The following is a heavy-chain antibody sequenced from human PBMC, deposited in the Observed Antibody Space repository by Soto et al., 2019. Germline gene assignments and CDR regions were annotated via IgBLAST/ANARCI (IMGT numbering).Heavy chain of an antibody. CDR2: INPSGGST. V-gene: IGHV1-46*03. J-gene: IGHJ3*02. D-gene: IGHD2-2*01. CDR1: GYTFTSYG. Sequence: ASVKVSCKASGYTFTSYGISWVRQAPGQGLEWMGIINPSGGSTSYAQKFQGRVTMTRDTSTSTVYMELSSLRSEDTAVYYCAREGRCSSTSCHDAFDIWGQGTMVTVSS. CDR3: AREGRCSSTSCHDAFDI.